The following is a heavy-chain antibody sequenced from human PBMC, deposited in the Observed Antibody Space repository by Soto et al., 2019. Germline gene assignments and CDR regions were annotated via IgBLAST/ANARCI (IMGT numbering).Heavy chain of an antibody. J-gene: IGHJ3*02. Sequence: QVQLQESGPGLVKPSQTLSLTCTVSGGSISSGGYYWSWIRQHPGKGLEWIGYIYYSGSTYYNPSLKSRVTISVDTSKNQFSRKLSSVTAADTAVYYCARAYYYDSSGYYSPFSDAFDIWGQGTMVTVSS. V-gene: IGHV4-31*03. CDR2: IYYSGST. D-gene: IGHD3-22*01. CDR3: ARAYYYDSSGYYSPFSDAFDI. CDR1: GGSISSGGYY.